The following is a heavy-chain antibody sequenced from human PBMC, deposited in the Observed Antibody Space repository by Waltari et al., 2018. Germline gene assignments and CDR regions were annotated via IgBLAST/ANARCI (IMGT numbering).Heavy chain of an antibody. D-gene: IGHD5-18*01. CDR1: GFTFGDYA. V-gene: IGHV3-49*04. CDR3: TRGSATHSYPYYYYYMDV. J-gene: IGHJ6*03. Sequence: EVKLVESGGGLVQPGRSLRLSCTASGFTFGDYAMSWVRQAPGKGMGWVGFIRSKADGGTTEYAASVKVRFTISRDDSKSIAYLQMNSLKTEYTSVYYCTRGSATHSYPYYYYYMDVWGKGTTVTVSS. CDR2: IRSKADGGTT.